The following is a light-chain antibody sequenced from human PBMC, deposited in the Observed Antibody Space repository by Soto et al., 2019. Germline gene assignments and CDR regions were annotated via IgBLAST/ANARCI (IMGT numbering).Light chain of an antibody. Sequence: EIVLTQSPATLSLSPGERATLSCRASQSVSSYLAWYQQKPGQAPRLLIYDASNSATGIPARFSGSGSGTDFTLTISSLEPEDVAIYYCQQRSNWPPVTFGGGTKVEIK. CDR1: QSVSSY. V-gene: IGKV3-11*01. J-gene: IGKJ4*01. CDR3: QQRSNWPPVT. CDR2: DAS.